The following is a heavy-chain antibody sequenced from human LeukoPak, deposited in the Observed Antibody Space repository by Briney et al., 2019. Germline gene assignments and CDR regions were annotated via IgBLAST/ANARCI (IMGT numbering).Heavy chain of an antibody. Sequence: GGSLRLSCAASGFTFSDYYMSWIRQAPGKGLEWVSYISSSGSTIYYADSVKGRFTISRDNAKNSLYLQMNSLRAEDTAVYYCARDLHDILTGYYVFDYWGQGTLVTVSS. CDR1: GFTFSDYY. V-gene: IGHV3-11*04. D-gene: IGHD3-9*01. CDR3: ARDLHDILTGYYVFDY. CDR2: ISSSGSTI. J-gene: IGHJ4*02.